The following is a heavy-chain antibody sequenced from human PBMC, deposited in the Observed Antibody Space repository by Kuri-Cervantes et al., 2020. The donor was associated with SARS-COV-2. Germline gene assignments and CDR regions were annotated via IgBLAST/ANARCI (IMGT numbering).Heavy chain of an antibody. V-gene: IGHV4-34*01. J-gene: IGHJ6*03. CDR1: GGSFSDYS. CDR3: ARGREGVEPATVLGLGFYYYYFMDV. CDR2: INHSGNA. Sequence: SETLSLTCAVYGGSFSDYSWRWIRPPPEKGLEWIGHINHSGNANYNPSFKSRVTISVDTSKNQFSLRLSSVIAADTAVYYCARGREGVEPATVLGLGFYYYYFMDVWGRGTTVTVSS. D-gene: IGHD2-2*02.